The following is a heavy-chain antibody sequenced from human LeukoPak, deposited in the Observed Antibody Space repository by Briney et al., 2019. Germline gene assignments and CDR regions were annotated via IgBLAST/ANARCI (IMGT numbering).Heavy chain of an antibody. Sequence: SETLSLTCTVSGDSITSGHYWGWIRQSPEKGLEWIGSMYHSGTTYYNPSLKSRVTISVDTSKNQISLKLTTLTAADTAVYYCARVLTRIPMTVVDTRVDYWGQGTLVSVSS. J-gene: IGHJ4*02. CDR3: ARVLTRIPMTVVDTRVDY. D-gene: IGHD3-22*01. CDR1: GDSITSGHY. V-gene: IGHV4-38-2*02. CDR2: MYHSGTT.